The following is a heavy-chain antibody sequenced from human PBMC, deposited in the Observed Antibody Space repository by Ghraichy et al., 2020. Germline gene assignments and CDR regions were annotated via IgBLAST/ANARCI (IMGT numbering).Heavy chain of an antibody. Sequence: GGSLRLSCAASGFTFSSYGMHWVRQAPGKGLEWVAVISYDGSNKYYADSVKGRFTISRGNSKNTLYLQMNSLRAEDTAVDYCAKVLVGDEILTGPIYYYGMDVWGQGTTVTVSS. CDR2: ISYDGSNK. CDR1: GFTFSSYG. J-gene: IGHJ6*02. CDR3: AKVLVGDEILTGPIYYYGMDV. D-gene: IGHD3-9*01. V-gene: IGHV3-30*18.